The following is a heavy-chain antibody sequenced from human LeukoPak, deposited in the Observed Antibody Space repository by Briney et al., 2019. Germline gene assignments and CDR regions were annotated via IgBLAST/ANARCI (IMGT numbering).Heavy chain of an antibody. CDR3: ARQLPTAAADTRGYFEY. Sequence: SETLSLTCSVSGGSISNADYYWGWIRQAPGKGLEWIGSVFYGERNHYNPSLKSRATMSVDTSKNQFSLKLTSVTAADAAMYYCARQLPTAAADTRGYFEYWGQGAVVTVSS. D-gene: IGHD6-13*01. V-gene: IGHV4-39*01. CDR2: VFYGERN. J-gene: IGHJ4*01. CDR1: GGSISNADYY.